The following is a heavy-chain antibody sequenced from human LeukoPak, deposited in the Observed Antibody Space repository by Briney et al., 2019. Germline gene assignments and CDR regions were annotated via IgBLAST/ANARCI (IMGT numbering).Heavy chain of an antibody. CDR3: AKLVVVNSDY. Sequence: GGSLRLSCAASGFIFSNYAMSWVRQAPGKGLQWVSAFSGSGGSTYYADSVKGRFTISRDNSRNTLYLQMNSLRAEDTAVYYCAKLVVVNSDYWGQGTLVTVSS. CDR2: FSGSGGST. D-gene: IGHD2-21*01. CDR1: GFIFSNYA. V-gene: IGHV3-23*01. J-gene: IGHJ4*02.